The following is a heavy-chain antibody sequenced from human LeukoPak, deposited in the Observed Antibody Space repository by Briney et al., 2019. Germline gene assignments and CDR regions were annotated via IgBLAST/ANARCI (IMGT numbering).Heavy chain of an antibody. D-gene: IGHD2-15*01. V-gene: IGHV4-4*07. Sequence: SETLSLTCAVSGGSVSSYYWSWIRQPAGKGLEWIGLIYNSGNTNYNPSLKSRVTISVDTSKNQFSLKLSSVTAADTAVYYCARDNIVVVAATKAYYFDYWGQGTLVTVSS. CDR2: IYNSGNT. CDR3: ARDNIVVVAATKAYYFDY. J-gene: IGHJ4*02. CDR1: GGSVSSYY.